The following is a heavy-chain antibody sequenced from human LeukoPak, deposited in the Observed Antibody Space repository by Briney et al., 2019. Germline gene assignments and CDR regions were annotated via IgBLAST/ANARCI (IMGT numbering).Heavy chain of an antibody. CDR2: IYTSGST. CDR3: AREGDYDFWSGPWDWFDP. Sequence: SETLSLTCTVSGGSISSYYWSWIRQPAGKGLEWIGRIYTSGSTNYNPSLKSRVTISVDKSKNQFSLKLSSVTAADTAVYYCAREGDYDFWSGPWDWFDPWGQGTIVTVSS. J-gene: IGHJ5*02. CDR1: GGSISSYY. V-gene: IGHV4-4*07. D-gene: IGHD3-3*01.